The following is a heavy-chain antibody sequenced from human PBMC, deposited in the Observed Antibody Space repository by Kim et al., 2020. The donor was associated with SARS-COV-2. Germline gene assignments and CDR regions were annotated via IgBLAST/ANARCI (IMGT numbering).Heavy chain of an antibody. CDR2: IGGSGYHT. CDR3: AKDTGSRSFDY. J-gene: IGHJ4*02. Sequence: GGSLRLSCAASGFTFSSYAMNWVRQAPGKGLEWVSVIGGSGYHTYYADSVKGRFTISRDNSKNTLFLQMNSLRAEDTAIYYCAKDTGSRSFDYWGPGTLLTVSS. CDR1: GFTFSSYA. D-gene: IGHD2-15*01. V-gene: IGHV3-23*01.